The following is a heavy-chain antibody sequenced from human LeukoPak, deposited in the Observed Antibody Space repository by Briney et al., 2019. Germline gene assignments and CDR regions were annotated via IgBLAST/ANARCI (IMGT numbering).Heavy chain of an antibody. CDR3: ARSVEWLLIDY. CDR1: GFTVSSNY. J-gene: IGHJ4*02. D-gene: IGHD3-3*01. Sequence: GGSLRLSCAASGFTVSSNYMGWVRQAPGKGLEWVSVIYSGGSTYYADSVKGRFTISRHNSKNTLYLQMNSLRAEDTAVYYCARSVEWLLIDYWGQGTLVTVSS. V-gene: IGHV3-53*04. CDR2: IYSGGST.